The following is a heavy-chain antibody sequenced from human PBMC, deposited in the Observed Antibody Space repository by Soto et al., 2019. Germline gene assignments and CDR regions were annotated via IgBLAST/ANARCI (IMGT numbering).Heavy chain of an antibody. Sequence: QVQLQESGPGLVKPSETLSLTCTVSRGSISSGGFYWSWIRQSPGKGLEWIGFIYANGNSYYNPSLKSRANISLDTSQNKFSLKISSVTVADTAVYYCARYWRTSGYYLDYWGQGTPVTVSP. CDR1: RGSISSGGFY. V-gene: IGHV4-31*03. D-gene: IGHD3-22*01. J-gene: IGHJ4*02. CDR2: IYANGNS. CDR3: ARYWRTSGYYLDY.